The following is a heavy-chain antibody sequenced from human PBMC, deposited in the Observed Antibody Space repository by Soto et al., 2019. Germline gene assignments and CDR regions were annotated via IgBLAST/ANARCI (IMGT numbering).Heavy chain of an antibody. D-gene: IGHD4-4*01. J-gene: IGHJ4*02. Sequence: QVQLVESGGGVVQPGRSLRLSCAASGFTFSSYGMHWVRQAPGKGLEWVAVIWYDGSNKYYADSVKGRFTISRDNSKNTLYLQMNSLRAEDTAVYYCARDISPKSNAPDYWGQGTLVTVSS. CDR1: GFTFSSYG. CDR2: IWYDGSNK. V-gene: IGHV3-33*01. CDR3: ARDISPKSNAPDY.